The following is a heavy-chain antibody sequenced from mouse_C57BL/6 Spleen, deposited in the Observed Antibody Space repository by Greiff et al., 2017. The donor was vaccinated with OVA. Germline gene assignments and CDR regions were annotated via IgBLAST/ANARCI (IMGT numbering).Heavy chain of an antibody. J-gene: IGHJ1*03. V-gene: IGHV3-6*01. D-gene: IGHD1-1*01. Sequence: DVKLQESGPGLVKPSQSLSLTCSVTGYSITSGYYWNWIRQFPGNKLEWMGYISYDGSNNYNPSLKNRISITRDTSKNQFFLKLNSVTTEDTATYYCATNYYGSSWGYCDVWGTGTTVTVSS. CDR1: GYSITSGYY. CDR2: ISYDGSN. CDR3: ATNYYGSSWGYCDV.